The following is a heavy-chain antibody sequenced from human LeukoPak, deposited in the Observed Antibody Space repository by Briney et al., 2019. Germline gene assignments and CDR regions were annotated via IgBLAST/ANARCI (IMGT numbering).Heavy chain of an antibody. D-gene: IGHD6-19*01. V-gene: IGHV3-21*01. CDR2: ISSCGSYV. J-gene: IGHJ4*02. Sequence: GGSLRLSCAASGFTFSSYNMNWVRQAPGKGLEWVSSISSCGSYVYYADSVKGRFTISRDSAKNSLYLQMNSLRAEDTAVHYCAKSPGPRIAVAGGTFDYWGQGTLVTVSS. CDR1: GFTFSSYN. CDR3: AKSPGPRIAVAGGTFDY.